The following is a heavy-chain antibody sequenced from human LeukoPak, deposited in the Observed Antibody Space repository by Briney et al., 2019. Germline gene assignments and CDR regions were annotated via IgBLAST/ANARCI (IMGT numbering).Heavy chain of an antibody. D-gene: IGHD6-19*01. Sequence: GGSLSLSCAASGFTFSNAWMSWVRQAPGKGLEWVANIKQDGSEKYYVDSVKGRFTISRDNAKNSLYLQMNSLRAGDTAVYYCARGSRSSGWYVDYWGQGTLVTVSS. J-gene: IGHJ4*02. V-gene: IGHV3-7*01. CDR1: GFTFSNAW. CDR3: ARGSRSSGWYVDY. CDR2: IKQDGSEK.